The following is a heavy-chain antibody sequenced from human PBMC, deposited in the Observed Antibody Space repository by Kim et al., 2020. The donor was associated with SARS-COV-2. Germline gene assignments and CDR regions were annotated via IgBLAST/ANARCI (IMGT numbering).Heavy chain of an antibody. CDR2: ISWNSGSI. Sequence: GGSLRLSCAASGFTFDDYAMHWVRQAPGKGLEWVSGISWNSGSIGYADSVKGRFTNSRDNAKNSLYLQMNSLRAEDTALYYCAKDRGGGYSSSWYFGAFDIWGQGTMVTVSS. CDR1: GFTFDDYA. CDR3: AKDRGGGYSSSWYFGAFDI. J-gene: IGHJ3*02. V-gene: IGHV3-9*01. D-gene: IGHD6-13*01.